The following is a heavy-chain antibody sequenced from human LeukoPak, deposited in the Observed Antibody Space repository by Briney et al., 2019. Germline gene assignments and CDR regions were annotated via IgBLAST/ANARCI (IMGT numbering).Heavy chain of an antibody. CDR1: GFTVSSNY. CDR3: ARYSGPDYYYYGMDV. Sequence: GGSLRLSCAASGFTVSSNYMSWVRQAPGKGLEWGSVIYSGGSTYYADSVKGRFTISRDNSKNTLYLQMNSLSAEDTAVYYCARYSGPDYYYYGMDVWGQGTTVTVSS. V-gene: IGHV3-53*01. J-gene: IGHJ6*02. CDR2: IYSGGST. D-gene: IGHD3-10*01.